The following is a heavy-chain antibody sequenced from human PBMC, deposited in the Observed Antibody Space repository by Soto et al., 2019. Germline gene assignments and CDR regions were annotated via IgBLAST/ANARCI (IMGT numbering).Heavy chain of an antibody. CDR1: GFTFSNYA. V-gene: IGHV3-23*01. CDR3: ARDWTGDTCPCLDV. D-gene: IGHD2-8*02. Sequence: EVQLLESGGGLVQPGGSLRLSCAASGFTFSNYALTWVRQFPGKGLEWVSTFAGSGGSTYYADSVKGRFTISRDNSKNALFLERNRLIVEDTATYFCARDWTGDTCPCLDVWGQGTTVSVS. CDR2: FAGSGGST. J-gene: IGHJ6*02.